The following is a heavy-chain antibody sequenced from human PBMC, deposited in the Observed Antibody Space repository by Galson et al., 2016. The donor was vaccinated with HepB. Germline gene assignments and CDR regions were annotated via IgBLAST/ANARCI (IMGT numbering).Heavy chain of an antibody. Sequence: SGYTFTNYFIHWVRQAPGQGLEWVGIINPSGGSTSYADKFQGRVTMTRDTSTITVYMELSSLRSEDTAVYYCARLGGGGYDFWTGYLDYWGQGTPVTVSS. CDR1: GYTFTNYF. D-gene: IGHD3-3*01. CDR3: ARLGGGGYDFWTGYLDY. J-gene: IGHJ4*02. CDR2: INPSGGST. V-gene: IGHV1-46*01.